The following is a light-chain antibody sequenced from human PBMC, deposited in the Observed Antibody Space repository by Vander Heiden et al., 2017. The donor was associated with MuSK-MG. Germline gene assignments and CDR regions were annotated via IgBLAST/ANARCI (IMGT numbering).Light chain of an antibody. V-gene: IGKV3-15*01. CDR3: QHYNNWPPWT. J-gene: IGKJ1*01. CDR1: QSVSSD. Sequence: EVVLTQSPATLSVSPGERATLSCRASQSVSSDLAWYQQKPGQAPRLLIYGASTRATGSPARFSGRGSGTYFTLTISSLQSEDFAVYYCQHYNNWPPWTFGQGTKVEIK. CDR2: GAS.